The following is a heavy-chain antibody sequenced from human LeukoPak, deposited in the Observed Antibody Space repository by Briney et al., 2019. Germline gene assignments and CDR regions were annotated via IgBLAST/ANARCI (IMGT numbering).Heavy chain of an antibody. Sequence: GGSLRLSCAASGFTFSSYAMSWVRQAPGKGLEWVSSISGSGGSTYYADSVKGRFTISRDNSKNTLYLQMNSMRAEDTAVYYCAKLPRGYCSSTSCSYFDYWGQGTLVTVSS. V-gene: IGHV3-23*01. CDR2: ISGSGGST. CDR3: AKLPRGYCSSTSCSYFDY. J-gene: IGHJ4*02. CDR1: GFTFSSYA. D-gene: IGHD2-2*01.